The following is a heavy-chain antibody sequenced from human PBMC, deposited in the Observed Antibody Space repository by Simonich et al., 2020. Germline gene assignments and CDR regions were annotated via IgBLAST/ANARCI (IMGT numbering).Heavy chain of an antibody. CDR1: GYTFTGFS. CDR3: ARGALTGDYYYMDV. Sequence: QVQLVQSGAEVKKPGASVKVSCKASGYTFTGFSMHWVRQAPGPGLECVCWINTNSGGTNYAQKFQGRVTMTRDTSISTAYMELSRLRSDDKAVYYCARGALTGDYYYMDVWGKGTTVTVSS. V-gene: IGHV1-2*02. J-gene: IGHJ6*03. CDR2: INTNSGGT. D-gene: IGHD7-27*01.